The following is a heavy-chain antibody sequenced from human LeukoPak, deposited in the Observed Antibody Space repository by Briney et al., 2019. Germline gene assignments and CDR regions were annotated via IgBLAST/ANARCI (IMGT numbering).Heavy chain of an antibody. J-gene: IGHJ3*01. D-gene: IGHD1-26*01. V-gene: IGHV3-30*18. Sequence: PGGSLRLSCAASGFTFSSYGMHWVRQAPGKGLEWVAVISYDGSNKYYADSVKGRFTISRDNSKNTLYLQMNSLRAEDTAVYYCAKDRSGSYEAFDVWGQGTMDTVSS. CDR2: ISYDGSNK. CDR1: GFTFSSYG. CDR3: AKDRSGSYEAFDV.